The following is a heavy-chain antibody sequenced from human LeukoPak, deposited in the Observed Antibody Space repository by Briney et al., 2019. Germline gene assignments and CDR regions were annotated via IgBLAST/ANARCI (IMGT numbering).Heavy chain of an antibody. J-gene: IGHJ4*02. CDR2: IRGSGGGT. CDR3: AKAGIGVVGYFDY. CDR1: GFTFNSYA. D-gene: IGHD6-19*01. V-gene: IGHV3-23*01. Sequence: GGSLRLSCAASGFTFNSYAMSWVRQAPGKGLEWVSAIRGSGGGTYYADSVKGRFTISRDNSKNTLYLQMNSLREEDTALYYCAKAGIGVVGYFDYWGQGTLVTVSS.